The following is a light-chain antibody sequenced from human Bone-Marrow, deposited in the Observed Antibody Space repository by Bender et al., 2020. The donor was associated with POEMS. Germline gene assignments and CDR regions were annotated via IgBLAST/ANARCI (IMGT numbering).Light chain of an antibody. CDR2: GVN. Sequence: QSDLTQPASVSGSPGQSITISCTGTDNDVGNFHRGSWYQQYPGKAPKLLIYGVNNRPSGVSSRFFGSKSGNTASLIITRLQAEDEAHYYCASFAGSRVLIFGGGTKLTVL. V-gene: IGLV2-23*02. CDR1: DNDVGNFHR. J-gene: IGLJ2*01. CDR3: ASFAGSRVLI.